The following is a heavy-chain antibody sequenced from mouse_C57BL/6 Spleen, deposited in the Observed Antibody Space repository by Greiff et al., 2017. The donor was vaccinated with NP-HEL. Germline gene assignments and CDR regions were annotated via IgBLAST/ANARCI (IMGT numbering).Heavy chain of an antibody. Sequence: QVQLQQPGAELVRPGTSVKLSCKASGYTFTSYWMHWVKQRPGQGLEWIGVIDPSDSYTNYNQKFKGKATLTVDTSSRTAYMQLSSLTSEDSAVYYCARGKRPTVVAPMDYWGQGTSVTVSS. J-gene: IGHJ4*01. V-gene: IGHV1-59*01. D-gene: IGHD1-1*01. CDR1: GYTFTSYW. CDR2: IDPSDSYT. CDR3: ARGKRPTVVAPMDY.